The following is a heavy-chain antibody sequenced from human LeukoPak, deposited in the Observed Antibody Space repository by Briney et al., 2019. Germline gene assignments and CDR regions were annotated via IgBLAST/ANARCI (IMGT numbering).Heavy chain of an antibody. D-gene: IGHD6-19*01. V-gene: IGHV4-59*08. CDR2: IYYSGST. J-gene: IGHJ3*02. Sequence: SETLSLTCTVSGGSISSYYWSWIRQPPGKGLEWIGYIYYSGSTNYNPSLKSRVTISVDTSKNQFSLKLSSVTAADTAVYYCATDSSGWPRGAFDIWGQGTMVTVSS. CDR3: ATDSSGWPRGAFDI. CDR1: GGSISSYY.